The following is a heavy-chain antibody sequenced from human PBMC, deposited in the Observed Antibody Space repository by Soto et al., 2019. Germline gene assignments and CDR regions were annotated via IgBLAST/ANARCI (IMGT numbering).Heavy chain of an antibody. CDR1: GFTFSSWA. CDR3: TKGYYYDTCGYFDS. Sequence: PGGSLRLSCAASGFTFSSWAMGWVHQAPGKGLELVSIISAGGGRTYYADSVKGRFTISRDNSKNTLYLQMNSLRAEDTAVYYCTKGYYYDTCGYFDSWGQGTLVTVSS. V-gene: IGHV3-23*01. CDR2: ISAGGGRT. J-gene: IGHJ4*02. D-gene: IGHD3-22*01.